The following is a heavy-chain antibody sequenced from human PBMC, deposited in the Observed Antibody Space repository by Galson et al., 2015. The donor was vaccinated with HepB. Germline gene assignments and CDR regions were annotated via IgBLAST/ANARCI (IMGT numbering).Heavy chain of an antibody. CDR1: GFTFSSYS. CDR3: ARARATVGATRGYYMDV. CDR2: ISSSSSTI. D-gene: IGHD1-26*01. J-gene: IGHJ6*03. V-gene: IGHV3-48*01. Sequence: SLRLSCAASGFTFSSYSMNWVRQAPGKGLEWVSYISSSSSTIYYADSVKGRFTISRDNAKNSLYLQMNSLRAEDTAVYYCARARATVGATRGYYMDVWGKGTTVTVSS.